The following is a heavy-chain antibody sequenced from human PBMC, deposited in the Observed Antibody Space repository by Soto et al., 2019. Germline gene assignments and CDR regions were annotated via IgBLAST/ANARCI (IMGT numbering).Heavy chain of an antibody. J-gene: IGHJ6*04. V-gene: IGHV4-31*03. CDR2: IYYSGST. CDR1: GGSISSGGYC. CDR3: ARDSPSNYYYYGMDV. Sequence: PSETLSLTCTVSGGSISSGGYCWSWIRKHPGKGLEWIGYIYYSGSTYYNPSLKSRVTISVDTSKNQFSLQLSSVTAADTAVYYCARDSPSNYYYYGMDVWGKGTTVTVSS. D-gene: IGHD4-4*01.